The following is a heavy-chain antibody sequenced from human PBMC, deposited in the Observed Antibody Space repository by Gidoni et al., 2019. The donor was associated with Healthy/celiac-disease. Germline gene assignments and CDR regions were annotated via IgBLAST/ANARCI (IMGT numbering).Heavy chain of an antibody. V-gene: IGHV1-3*01. J-gene: IGHJ3*02. Sequence: QVQLVQSGAEVKKPGASVKVSCKASGYTFTSYAMHWVRQAPGQRLEWMGWINAGNGNTKYSQKFQGRVTITRDTSASTAYMELSSLRSEDTAVYYCARASPGTDDAFDIWGQGTMVTVSS. CDR1: GYTFTSYA. CDR3: ARASPGTDDAFDI. D-gene: IGHD1-1*01. CDR2: INAGNGNT.